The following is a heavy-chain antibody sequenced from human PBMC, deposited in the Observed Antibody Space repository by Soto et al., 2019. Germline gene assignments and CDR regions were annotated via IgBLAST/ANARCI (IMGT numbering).Heavy chain of an antibody. D-gene: IGHD4-17*01. V-gene: IGHV4-59*01. CDR3: AAVGGYYGDYPNFDY. CDR1: GRSISPFY. J-gene: IGHJ4*02. Sequence: SETLSLTCSVSGRSISPFYWGWIRQPPGKGLEWIGSIYYTGTTKYNPSLRSRVTISADTSKNHFSLKLTSVTAADTAVYYCAAVGGYYGDYPNFDYWGRGTLVTVSS. CDR2: IYYTGTT.